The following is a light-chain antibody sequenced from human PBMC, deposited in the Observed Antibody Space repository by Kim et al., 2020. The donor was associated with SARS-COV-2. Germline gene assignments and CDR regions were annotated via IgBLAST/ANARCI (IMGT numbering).Light chain of an antibody. CDR3: NSRDSNDNVV. CDR1: GVRSYY. CDR2: GKN. Sequence: VDMGHTVSITSKGDGVRSYYATWYQQKPGQAPLVVIYGKNNRPSGIPDRFSGSSSGNTASLTITGTQAGDEADYYCNSRDSNDNVVFGGGTKLTVL. V-gene: IGLV3-19*01. J-gene: IGLJ2*01.